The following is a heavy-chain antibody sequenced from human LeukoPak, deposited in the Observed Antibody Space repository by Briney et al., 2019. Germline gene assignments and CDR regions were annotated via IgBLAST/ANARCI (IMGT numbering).Heavy chain of an antibody. Sequence: SETLSLTCTVSGGSISSSSYYWGWIRQPPGKGLEWIGSIYYSGSTYYNPSLKSRVTISVDTSKNQFSLKLSSVTAADTAEYYCARHIEVVAAPYYYMDVWGKGTTVTVSS. V-gene: IGHV4-39*01. CDR2: IYYSGST. CDR1: GGSISSSSYY. D-gene: IGHD2-15*01. CDR3: ARHIEVVAAPYYYMDV. J-gene: IGHJ6*03.